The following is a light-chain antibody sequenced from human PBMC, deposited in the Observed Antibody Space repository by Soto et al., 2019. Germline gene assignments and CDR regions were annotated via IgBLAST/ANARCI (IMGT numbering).Light chain of an antibody. CDR1: RSVFYSANNMKY. J-gene: IGKJ2*01. Sequence: DIVMTQSPDSLAVSLGERATINCKSSRSVFYSANNMKYLAWYQQKPGQPPKLLIYWASTRESGVPDRFSGSGSGTDFTLTINNLQAEDVAVYYCQQYFSTPDTFGQGTKLEVK. CDR2: WAS. CDR3: QQYFSTPDT. V-gene: IGKV4-1*01.